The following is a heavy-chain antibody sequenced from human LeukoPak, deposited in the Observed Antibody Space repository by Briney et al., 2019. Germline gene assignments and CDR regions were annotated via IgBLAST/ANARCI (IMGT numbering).Heavy chain of an antibody. Sequence: GGSLRLSCAASGFTFSSSWMTWVRQAPGKGLEWVANINQYGSEKYYVDSVKGRFTISRDNAKNSLYLQMNSLRAEDTAVYYCARISYGDWGQGTLVTVSS. D-gene: IGHD4-17*01. CDR2: INQYGSEK. CDR3: ARISYGD. V-gene: IGHV3-7*01. J-gene: IGHJ4*02. CDR1: GFTFSSSW.